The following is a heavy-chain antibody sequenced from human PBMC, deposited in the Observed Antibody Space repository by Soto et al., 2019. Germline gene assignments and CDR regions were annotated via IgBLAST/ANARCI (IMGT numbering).Heavy chain of an antibody. V-gene: IGHV3-30-3*01. CDR2: ISYGGGDK. D-gene: IGHD3-22*01. CDR3: ARDRLFDSNTYYYNYGMDV. Sequence: WGSLRLSCAASGFTFNSYAMHLCGHPPVKWLEWVAVISYGGGDKYYADSVKGRFTISRDNSKNTLYLQMNSLRADDTAVYYCARDRLFDSNTYYYNYGMDVWGQGTTVTVSS. J-gene: IGHJ6*02. CDR1: GFTFNSYA.